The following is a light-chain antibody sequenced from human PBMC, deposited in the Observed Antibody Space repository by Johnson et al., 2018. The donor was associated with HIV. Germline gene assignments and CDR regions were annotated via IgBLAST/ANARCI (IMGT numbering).Light chain of an antibody. Sequence: QSVLTQPPSVSAAPGQKVTISCSKSSCDIGNNYVSWHQQFPGTAPKFLIYDNNNRPSGIPDRISGSKSGTSATLGITRPQAGDEADDYCGTWDTRLSAGHVFGTGTKVTVL. CDR3: GTWDTRLSAGHV. CDR2: DNN. J-gene: IGLJ1*01. CDR1: SCDIGNNY. V-gene: IGLV1-51*01.